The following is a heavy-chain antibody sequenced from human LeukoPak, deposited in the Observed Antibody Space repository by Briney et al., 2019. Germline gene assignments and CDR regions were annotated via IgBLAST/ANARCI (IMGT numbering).Heavy chain of an antibody. Sequence: GGSLRPSCAASGFTFSSYEMNWVRQAPGKGLEWVSYISSSGSTIYYADSVKGRFTISRDNAKNSLYLQMNSLRAEDTAVYYCARTAMYCSGGSCYSDWGQGTLVTVSS. V-gene: IGHV3-48*03. CDR3: ARTAMYCSGGSCYSD. J-gene: IGHJ4*02. CDR1: GFTFSSYE. D-gene: IGHD2-15*01. CDR2: ISSSGSTI.